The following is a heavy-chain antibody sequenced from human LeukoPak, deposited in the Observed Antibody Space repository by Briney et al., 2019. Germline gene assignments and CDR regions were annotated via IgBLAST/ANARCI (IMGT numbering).Heavy chain of an antibody. Sequence: SETLSLTCTVSGGSISSSSYYWGWIRQPPGKGLEWIGSIYYSGSTYYNPSLKSRVTISVDTSKNQFSLKLSSVTAADTAVYYCARGGIQYYDFWSGYPPDYWGQGTLVTVSS. J-gene: IGHJ4*02. D-gene: IGHD3-3*01. V-gene: IGHV4-39*01. CDR3: ARGGIQYYDFWSGYPPDY. CDR1: GGSISSSSYY. CDR2: IYYSGST.